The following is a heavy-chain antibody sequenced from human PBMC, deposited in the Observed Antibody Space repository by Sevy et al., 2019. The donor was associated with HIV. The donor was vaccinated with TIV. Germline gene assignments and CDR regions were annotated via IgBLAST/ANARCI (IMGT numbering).Heavy chain of an antibody. CDR1: GFTVSSNY. V-gene: IGHV3-53*01. J-gene: IGHJ3*02. CDR2: IYSGGST. Sequence: GGSLRLSCAASGFTVSSNYMSWVRQAPGKGLEWASVIYSGGSTYYTDSVKGRFTISRDNSKNTLYLQMNSLRAEDTAMYYCARERSSTYYDFWSGYSPGAFDIWGQGTMVTVSS. D-gene: IGHD3-3*01. CDR3: ARERSSTYYDFWSGYSPGAFDI.